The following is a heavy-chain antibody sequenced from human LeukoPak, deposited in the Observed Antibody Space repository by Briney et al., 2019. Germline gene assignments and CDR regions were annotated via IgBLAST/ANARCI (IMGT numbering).Heavy chain of an antibody. Sequence: SETLSLTCTVSGGPISSYYWSWIRQPPGKGLEWIGYIYYSGSTNYNPSLKSRVTISVDTSKNQFSLKLSSVTAADTAVYYCARDSSGYYPTFDYWGQGTLVTVSS. V-gene: IGHV4-59*01. CDR1: GGPISSYY. CDR3: ARDSSGYYPTFDY. CDR2: IYYSGST. D-gene: IGHD3-22*01. J-gene: IGHJ4*02.